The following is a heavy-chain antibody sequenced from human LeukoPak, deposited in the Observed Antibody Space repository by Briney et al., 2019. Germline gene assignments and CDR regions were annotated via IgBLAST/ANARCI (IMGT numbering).Heavy chain of an antibody. CDR3: AKEGSYTFEN. Sequence: PGGSLRLSCAASGGSVSGYFVSWVRQAPGKGLEWVSVMQSGGDTYYSDSVKGRFTVSRDTSLNTLYLQMNSLRPEDTAVYYCAKEGSYTFENWGQGTLVAVSS. J-gene: IGHJ4*02. D-gene: IGHD2-15*01. CDR1: GGSVSGYF. CDR2: MQSGGDT. V-gene: IGHV3-66*02.